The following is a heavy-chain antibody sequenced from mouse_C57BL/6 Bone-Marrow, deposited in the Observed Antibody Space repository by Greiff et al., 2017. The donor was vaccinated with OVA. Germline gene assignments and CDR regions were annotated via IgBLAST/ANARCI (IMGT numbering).Heavy chain of an antibody. D-gene: IGHD2-4*01. V-gene: IGHV1-18*01. J-gene: IGHJ3*01. CDR2: INSNNGGT. Sequence: VQLQQSGPELAKPGASVKIPCKASGYTFTDYNMDWVKQSHGKSLEWIRDINSNNGGTIYNQKFKGKATLTVDKSSSTAYMELRSLTSEDTAVYYCARGGYYDYDGGAWFAYWGQGTLVTVSA. CDR3: ARGGYYDYDGGAWFAY. CDR1: GYTFTDYN.